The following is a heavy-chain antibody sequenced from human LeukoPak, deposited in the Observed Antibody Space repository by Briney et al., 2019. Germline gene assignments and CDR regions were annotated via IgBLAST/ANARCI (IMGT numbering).Heavy chain of an antibody. CDR1: FXXXS. V-gene: IGHV3-21*06. J-gene: IGHJ4*02. CDR3: ARERDTSMVALDS. D-gene: IGHD5-18*01. CDR2: ITSNIYT. Sequence: FXXXSLNWVRQAPGKGLEWVSCITSNIYTYYADSVRGRFTISRDNSQNSVYLVMNSLRAEDTAVYYCARERDTSMVALDSWGQGTLVTVSS.